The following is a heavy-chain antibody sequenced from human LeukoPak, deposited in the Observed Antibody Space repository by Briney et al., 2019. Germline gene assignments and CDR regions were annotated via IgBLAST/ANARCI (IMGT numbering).Heavy chain of an antibody. CDR3: AKGAKGVAESDAFDI. CDR2: ISGSGGST. CDR1: GCTFSSYA. D-gene: IGHD2-15*01. Sequence: GGSRRLACAAAGCTFSSYAMSWVRQAAGKGREWVSAISGSGGSTYYADSVKGRFTISRDNSKNTLYLQMNSLRAEDTAVYYCAKGAKGVAESDAFDIWGQGTMVTVSS. J-gene: IGHJ3*02. V-gene: IGHV3-23*01.